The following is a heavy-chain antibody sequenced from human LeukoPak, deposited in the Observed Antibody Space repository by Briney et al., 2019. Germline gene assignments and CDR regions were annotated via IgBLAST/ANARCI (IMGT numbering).Heavy chain of an antibody. CDR2: IYYSVVT. V-gene: IGHV4-59*01. J-gene: IGHJ5*02. D-gene: IGHD5-24*01. Sequence: SETLSLTCTVSGGSIRGYYWSWIRQPPGKGLEWIGYIYYSVVTDYSPSLKSRVTMSVDTSKNQFSLKLSSVTAADTAVYYCAREEIRSWFDPWGQGTLVTVSS. CDR1: GGSIRGYY. CDR3: AREEIRSWFDP.